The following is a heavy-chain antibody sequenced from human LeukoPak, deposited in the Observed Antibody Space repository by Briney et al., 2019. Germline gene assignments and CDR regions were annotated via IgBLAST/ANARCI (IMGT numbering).Heavy chain of an antibody. Sequence: GGSLRLSCAASGFTFSSYDMHWVRQATGKGLEWVSAIGTAGDTYYPGSVKGRFTISRENAKNSLYLQMNSLRAGDTAVYYCARAKLSGSWYGGYNYYGMDVWGQGTTVTVSS. CDR1: GFTFSSYD. CDR2: IGTAGDT. D-gene: IGHD6-13*01. J-gene: IGHJ6*02. CDR3: ARAKLSGSWYGGYNYYGMDV. V-gene: IGHV3-13*04.